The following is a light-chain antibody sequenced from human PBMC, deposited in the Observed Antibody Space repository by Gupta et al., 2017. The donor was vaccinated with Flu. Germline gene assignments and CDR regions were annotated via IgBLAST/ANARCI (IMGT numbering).Light chain of an antibody. CDR2: AAS. CDR1: QSISIY. J-gene: IGKJ2*01. CDR3: QQRDSTPYT. Sequence: PSSLSASVGDRVTITCRASQSISIYLNWYQKKPGKAPNLLIYAASTLQSGVPSRFSGSGSGTDFTLTISRLQPEDFATYYCQQRDSTPYTFGQGTKVDIK. V-gene: IGKV1-39*01.